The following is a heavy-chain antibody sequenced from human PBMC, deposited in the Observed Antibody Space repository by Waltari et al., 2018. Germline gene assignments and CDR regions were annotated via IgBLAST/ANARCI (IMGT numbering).Heavy chain of an antibody. V-gene: IGHV4-38-2*01. CDR2: IYHSGST. Sequence: QVQLQESGPGLVKPSETLSLTCAVSGYSISSGYYWGWIRQPPGKGLEWIGSIYHSGSTYYNPSLKSRVTISVDTSKNQFSLKLSSVTAADTAVYYCARIVNWFDPWGQGTLVTVSS. CDR3: ARIVNWFDP. CDR1: GYSISSGYY. D-gene: IGHD2-15*01. J-gene: IGHJ5*02.